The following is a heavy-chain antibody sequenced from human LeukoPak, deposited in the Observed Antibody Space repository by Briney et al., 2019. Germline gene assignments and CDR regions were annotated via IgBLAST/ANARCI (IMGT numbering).Heavy chain of an antibody. Sequence: SETLSLTCTVSGGSISSYYWSWIRQPAGKGLEWIGRIYTSGSTNYNPSLKSRVTMSVDTSKNQFSLKLSSVTAADTAVYYCARAQPGFNEVMNSSVFWFDPWGQGTLDTVSS. J-gene: IGHJ5*02. V-gene: IGHV4-4*07. CDR3: ARAQPGFNEVMNSSVFWFDP. CDR1: GGSISSYY. CDR2: IYTSGST. D-gene: IGHD6-19*01.